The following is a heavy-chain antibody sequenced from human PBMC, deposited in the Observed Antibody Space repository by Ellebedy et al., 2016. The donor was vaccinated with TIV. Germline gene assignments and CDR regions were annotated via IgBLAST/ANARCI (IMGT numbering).Heavy chain of an antibody. Sequence: MPSETLSLTCTVSGGSISSYYWSWIRHPPGNGLEWIWYIYYSGSTNYNPSLKSRVTISVDKSKNQFPLKLSSVTAADTAVYYCAREPPPYGSGSPGWFDPWGQGTLVTVSS. D-gene: IGHD3-10*01. CDR1: GGSISSYY. CDR2: IYYSGST. J-gene: IGHJ5*02. V-gene: IGHV4-59*01. CDR3: AREPPPYGSGSPGWFDP.